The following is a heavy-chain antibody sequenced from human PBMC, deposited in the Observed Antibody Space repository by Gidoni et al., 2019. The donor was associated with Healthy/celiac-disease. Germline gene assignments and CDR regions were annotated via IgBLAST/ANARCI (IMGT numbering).Heavy chain of an antibody. Sequence: EVQLVESGGGLVKPGGSLRLSWAASGFTFSNAWMSWVRQAPGKGLAWVGRIKSKTDGGTTDYAAPVKGRFTISRDDSKNTLYLQMNSLKTEDTAVYYCTTDIALFGIAVAGIGGMDVWGQGTTVTVSS. CDR3: TTDIALFGIAVAGIGGMDV. D-gene: IGHD6-19*01. CDR1: GFTFSNAW. J-gene: IGHJ6*02. CDR2: IKSKTDGGTT. V-gene: IGHV3-15*01.